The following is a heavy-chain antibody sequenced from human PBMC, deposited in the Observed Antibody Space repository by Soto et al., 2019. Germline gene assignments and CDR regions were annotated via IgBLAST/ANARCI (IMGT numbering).Heavy chain of an antibody. V-gene: IGHV3-23*01. CDR3: ANFLIAVAGTPLGYYYYGMDV. CDR1: GFTFSSYA. Sequence: GGSLRLSCAASGFTFSSYAMSWVRQAPGKGLEWVSAISGSGGSTYYADAVKGRFTISRDNSKNTLYLQMNSLRAEDTAVYYCANFLIAVAGTPLGYYYYGMDVWGQGTTVTVSS. CDR2: ISGSGGST. J-gene: IGHJ6*02. D-gene: IGHD6-19*01.